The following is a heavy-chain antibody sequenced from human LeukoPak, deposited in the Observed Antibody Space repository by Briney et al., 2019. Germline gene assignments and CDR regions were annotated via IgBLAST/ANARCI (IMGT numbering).Heavy chain of an antibody. V-gene: IGHV1-46*01. Sequence: ASVKVSCTPSGYTFTRYYMHWVRQAPGQGLEWMGIINPSVGSTSYAQKFQGRVTMTRDTSTSTVYMELNSLRSEDTAVYYCAKGYCSGGTCYSYDYWGQGTLVTVSS. CDR1: GYTFTRYY. D-gene: IGHD2-15*01. CDR3: AKGYCSGGTCYSYDY. J-gene: IGHJ4*02. CDR2: INPSVGST.